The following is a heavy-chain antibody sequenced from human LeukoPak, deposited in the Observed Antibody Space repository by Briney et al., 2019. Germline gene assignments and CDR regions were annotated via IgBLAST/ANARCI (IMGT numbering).Heavy chain of an antibody. Sequence: SENLSLTCTVSGGSMSSYYWSWIRQPPGKGLEGVGYIYYSGSTDYNPSLKSRVTISVDTSKNQCTLKLSSVTAADTAVYYCASHGSYSSGWYADFQHWGQGTLVTVSS. CDR2: IYYSGST. CDR3: ASHGSYSSGWYADFQH. CDR1: GGSMSSYY. D-gene: IGHD6-19*01. J-gene: IGHJ1*01. V-gene: IGHV4-59*08.